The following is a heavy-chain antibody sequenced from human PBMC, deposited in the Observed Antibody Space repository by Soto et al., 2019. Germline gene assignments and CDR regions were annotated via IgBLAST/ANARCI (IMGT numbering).Heavy chain of an antibody. Sequence: GGSLRLSCAASGFTFSSYGMHWVRQAPGKGLEWVAVISYDGSNKYYADSVKGRFTISRDNSKNTLYLQMNSLRAEDTAVYYCAKERVSFDYWGQGTLVTVSS. V-gene: IGHV3-30*18. CDR2: ISYDGSNK. J-gene: IGHJ4*02. CDR3: AKERVSFDY. CDR1: GFTFSSYG.